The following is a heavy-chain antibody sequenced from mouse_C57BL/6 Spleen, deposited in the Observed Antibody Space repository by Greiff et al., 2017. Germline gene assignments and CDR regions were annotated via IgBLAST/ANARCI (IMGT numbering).Heavy chain of an antibody. V-gene: IGHV5-16*01. D-gene: IGHD1-1*01. Sequence: EVQVVESEGGLVQPGSSMKLSCTASGFTFSDYYMAWVRQVPEKGLEWVANINYDGSSTYYLDSLKSHFIISRDNAKNILYLQMSSLKSEDTATYYCAREGITTVYFDYWGQGTTLTVSS. CDR2: INYDGSST. CDR1: GFTFSDYY. CDR3: AREGITTVYFDY. J-gene: IGHJ2*01.